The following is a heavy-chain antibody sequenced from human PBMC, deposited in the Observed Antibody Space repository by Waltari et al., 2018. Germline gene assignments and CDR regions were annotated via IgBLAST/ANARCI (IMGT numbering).Heavy chain of an antibody. CDR1: GYTFTGYY. Sequence: QVQLVQSGAEVKKPGASVKVSCKASGYTFTGYYMHWVRQAPGQGLEWMGWTNPKRGGTNYAQKFKGRVTMTRDTSISTAYMELSRLRSDDTAVYYCARDQKRITIFGVVYWFDPWGQGTLVTVSS. V-gene: IGHV1-2*02. D-gene: IGHD3-3*01. CDR3: ARDQKRITIFGVVYWFDP. CDR2: TNPKRGGT. J-gene: IGHJ5*02.